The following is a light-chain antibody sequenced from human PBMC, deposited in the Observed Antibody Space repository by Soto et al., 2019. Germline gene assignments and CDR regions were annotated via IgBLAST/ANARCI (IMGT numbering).Light chain of an antibody. CDR2: AAS. Sequence: IQMTQSPSSVSASLGDRVTITCRASQGIRNDLGWYQQKPGKAPKLLIYAASTLQSGVPSRFSGSGSGTGFTLTISSLQSEDFTVYSCLQYHNLWAFGQGTKVDIK. CDR1: QGIRND. V-gene: IGKV1-6*01. J-gene: IGKJ1*01. CDR3: LQYHNLWA.